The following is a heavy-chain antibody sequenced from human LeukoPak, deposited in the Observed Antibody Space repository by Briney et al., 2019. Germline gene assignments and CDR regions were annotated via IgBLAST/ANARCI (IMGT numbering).Heavy chain of an antibody. CDR1: GGTFSSYA. CDR2: IIPIFGTA. J-gene: IGHJ4*02. CDR3: ARDPSDYGDRFDY. V-gene: IGHV1-69*05. Sequence: ASVKVSCKASGGTFSSYAISWVRQAPGQGLEWMGRIIPIFGTANYAQKFQGRVTITTDESTSTAHMELSSLRSEDTAVYYCARDPSDYGDRFDYWGQGTLVTVSS. D-gene: IGHD4-17*01.